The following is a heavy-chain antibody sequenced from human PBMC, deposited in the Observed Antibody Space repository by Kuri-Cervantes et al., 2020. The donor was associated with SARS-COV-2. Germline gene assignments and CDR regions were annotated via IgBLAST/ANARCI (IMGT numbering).Heavy chain of an antibody. Sequence: GESLKISCAASGFAFSNYGMSWVRQAPGKGLEWVSAITGSGGSTYYTDSVKGRFTASSDNSKNTLYLQMNSLRAEDTAVYYCAIKGAAVAGTGYFQHWGQGTLVTVSS. D-gene: IGHD6-19*01. CDR1: GFAFSNYG. CDR3: AIKGAAVAGTGYFQH. J-gene: IGHJ1*01. V-gene: IGHV3-23*01. CDR2: ITGSGGST.